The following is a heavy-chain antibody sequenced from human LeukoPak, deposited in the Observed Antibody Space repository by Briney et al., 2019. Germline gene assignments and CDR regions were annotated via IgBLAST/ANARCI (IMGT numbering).Heavy chain of an antibody. J-gene: IGHJ6*02. CDR2: ISSSGSTI. V-gene: IGHV3-11*01. CDR1: GFTFSDYY. CDR3: TLAILTGYYPYGMDV. D-gene: IGHD3-9*01. Sequence: GGSLRLSCAASGFTFSDYYMSWIRQAPGKGLEWVSYISSSGSTIYYADCVKGRFTISRDNAKNSLYLQMNSLRAEGTAVCYCTLAILTGYYPYGMDVWGQGTTVTVSS.